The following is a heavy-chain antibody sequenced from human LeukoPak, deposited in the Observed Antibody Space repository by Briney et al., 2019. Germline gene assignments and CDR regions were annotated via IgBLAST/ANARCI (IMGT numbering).Heavy chain of an antibody. CDR2: ISHRGST. J-gene: IGHJ4*02. Sequence: SETLSLTCAVYGGSFSGYFWSWIRQPPGKGLERIGEISHRGSTNYNPSLKSRVTISVDTSKNQFSLNLSSVTAADTAVYYCARDLTTVTIIWGQGTLVTVSS. V-gene: IGHV4-34*01. D-gene: IGHD4-17*01. CDR3: ARDLTTVTII. CDR1: GGSFSGYF.